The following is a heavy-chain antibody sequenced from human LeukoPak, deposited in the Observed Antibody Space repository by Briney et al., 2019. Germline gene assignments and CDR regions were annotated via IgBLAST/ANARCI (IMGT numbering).Heavy chain of an antibody. CDR3: ATRPDYGSGSSKD. CDR2: ISAYKGNT. J-gene: IGHJ4*02. D-gene: IGHD3-10*01. CDR1: GYTFTIYG. Sequence: SVNVSCKASGYTFTIYGISWVRQAPGQGLEWRVWISAYKGNTNYAQKLQGRVTMTTDTSPSTAYMELRSLRSEDTAVYYCATRPDYGSGSSKDWGQGTLVTVSS. V-gene: IGHV1-18*01.